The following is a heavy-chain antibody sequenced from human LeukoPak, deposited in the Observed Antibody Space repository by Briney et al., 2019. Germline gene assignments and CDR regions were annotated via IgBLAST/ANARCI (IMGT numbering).Heavy chain of an antibody. CDR3: ARDLSLTMVRGVID. D-gene: IGHD3-10*01. Sequence: GGSLRLSCAASKLTFSNYWMNWVRQAPGKGLEWVANIRQDGTERSYVDSVKGRFTISRDNAKNTLFLQMNSLRAEDTAVYYCARDLSLTMVRGVIDWAQGTLVTVSS. CDR1: KLTFSNYW. V-gene: IGHV3-7*01. CDR2: IRQDGTER. J-gene: IGHJ4*02.